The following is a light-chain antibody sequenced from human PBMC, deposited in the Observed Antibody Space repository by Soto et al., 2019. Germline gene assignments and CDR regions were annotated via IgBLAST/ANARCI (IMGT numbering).Light chain of an antibody. CDR1: QSISSN. J-gene: IGKJ5*01. Sequence: EIVMTQSPATLSVSPGERATLSCRASQSISSNVGWYQQRPGQAPRLLIYGASTRATGIPARLSVSGSGTEYNLTISRLDSDDSAVYYCQQYTTRRQTTLGQGTRLEL. CDR2: GAS. V-gene: IGKV3-15*01. CDR3: QQYTTRRQTT.